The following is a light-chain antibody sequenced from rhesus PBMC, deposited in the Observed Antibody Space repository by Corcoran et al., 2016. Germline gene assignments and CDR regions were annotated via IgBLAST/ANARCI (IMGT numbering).Light chain of an antibody. CDR1: QSLLHSNGNTY. V-gene: IGKV2-72*01. CDR2: GGS. J-gene: IGKJ2*01. Sequence: IVLTQTPLSLPITPGEPASISCRSSQSLLHSNGNTYLHWYLQRPGQSPQLLIYGGSNRASGVPDRFRCIGSGTVFTLKITKVEAEDVGVYYCVQAIAFPYLFGQGTKVGIK. CDR3: VQAIAFPYL.